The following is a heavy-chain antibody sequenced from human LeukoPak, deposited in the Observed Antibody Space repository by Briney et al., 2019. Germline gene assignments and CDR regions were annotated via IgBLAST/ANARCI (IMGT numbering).Heavy chain of an antibody. CDR3: ARFTPTSGIVGAVSHYYGMDV. CDR2: IYSGGST. CDR1: GFTVSSNY. Sequence: GGSLRLSCAASGFTVSSNYMSWVRQAPGKGLEWVSVIYSGGSTYYADSVKGRFTISRDNSKNTLYLQMNSLRAEDTAVYSCARFTPTSGIVGAVSHYYGMDVWGRGTTVTVSS. J-gene: IGHJ6*02. D-gene: IGHD1-26*01. V-gene: IGHV3-66*01.